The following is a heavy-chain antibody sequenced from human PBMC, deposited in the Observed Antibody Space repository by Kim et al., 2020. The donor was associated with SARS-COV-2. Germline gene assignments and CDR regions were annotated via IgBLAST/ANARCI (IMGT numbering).Heavy chain of an antibody. V-gene: IGHV1-8*01. D-gene: IGHD6-19*01. CDR3: ARGIAGAAERGVY. CDR2: MNPNSGNT. J-gene: IGHJ4*02. Sequence: ASVKVSCKASGYTFTSYYINWVRQATGQGLEWMGWMNPNSGNTGYVQKFQGRVTMTRDTSISTAYMELSSLRSEDTAVYYCARGIAGAAERGVYWGQGTLVTV. CDR1: GYTFTSYY.